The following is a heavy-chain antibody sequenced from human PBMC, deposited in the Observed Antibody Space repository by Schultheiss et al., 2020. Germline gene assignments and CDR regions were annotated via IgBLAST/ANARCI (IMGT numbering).Heavy chain of an antibody. V-gene: IGHV3-33*08. CDR2: IWYDGSNK. Sequence: GGSLRLSCAASGFTFDDYAMHWVRQAPGKGLEWVAVIWYDGSNKYYADSVKGRFTISRDNSKNTLYLQMNSLRAEDTAVYYCARGVGYSSSWTLPDYWGQGTLVTVSS. D-gene: IGHD6-13*01. CDR1: GFTFDDYA. CDR3: ARGVGYSSSWTLPDY. J-gene: IGHJ4*02.